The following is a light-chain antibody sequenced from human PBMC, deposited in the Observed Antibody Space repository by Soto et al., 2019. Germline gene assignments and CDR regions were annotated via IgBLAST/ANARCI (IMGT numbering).Light chain of an antibody. J-gene: IGKJ1*01. Sequence: EIVMTQSPATLSVSPGERATLSCRASQSVTSNFAWYQQKPGQAPRLLIYDASTRATGIPARFSGSGSGTEFTLTISSLQSEDFAVYYCQQYNNWPPWTFGRGTKVDI. CDR3: QQYNNWPPWT. CDR2: DAS. V-gene: IGKV3-15*01. CDR1: QSVTSN.